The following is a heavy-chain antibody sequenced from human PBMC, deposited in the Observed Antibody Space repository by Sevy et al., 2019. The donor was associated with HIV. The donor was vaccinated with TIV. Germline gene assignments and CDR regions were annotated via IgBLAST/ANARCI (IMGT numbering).Heavy chain of an antibody. CDR3: ARERDTAMVRSSYYYGMDV. D-gene: IGHD5-18*01. CDR1: GGTFSSYA. J-gene: IGHJ6*02. V-gene: IGHV1-69*13. CDR2: IIPIFGTA. Sequence: ASVKVSCKASGGTFSSYAISWVRQAPGQGLEWMGGIIPIFGTANYAQKFQGWVTITADESTSTAYMGLSSLGSEDTAVYYCARERDTAMVRSSYYYGMDVWGQGTTVTVSS.